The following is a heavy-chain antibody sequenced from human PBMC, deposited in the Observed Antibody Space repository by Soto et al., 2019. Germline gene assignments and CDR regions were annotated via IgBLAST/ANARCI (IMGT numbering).Heavy chain of an antibody. Sequence: KTSETLSLTCTVSGGSISSYYWSWIRQPPGKGLEWIGYIYYSGSTNYNPSLKGRVTISVDTSKNQFSLKLSSVTAADTAVYYCARDYGDSHFDYWGQGTLVTVS. CDR1: GGSISSYY. D-gene: IGHD4-17*01. V-gene: IGHV4-59*01. CDR3: ARDYGDSHFDY. CDR2: IYYSGST. J-gene: IGHJ4*02.